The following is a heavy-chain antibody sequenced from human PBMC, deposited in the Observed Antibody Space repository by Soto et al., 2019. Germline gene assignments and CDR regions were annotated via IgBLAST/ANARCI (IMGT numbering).Heavy chain of an antibody. CDR1: GFTFSNYW. J-gene: IGHJ4*02. Sequence: VQLVESGGGLVKPGGSLRLSCAGSGFTFSNYWMHWVRQAPGKGLEWVSRIDHDGPTDYADSVRGRFTISRDNAENTLYLQLNSLRPEDTAVYYCVRDSHGDYWGQGTLVTVSS. CDR2: IDHDGPT. V-gene: IGHV3-74*01. CDR3: VRDSHGDY.